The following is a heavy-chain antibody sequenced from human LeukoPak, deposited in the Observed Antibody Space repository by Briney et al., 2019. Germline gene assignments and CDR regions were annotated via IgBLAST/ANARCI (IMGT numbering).Heavy chain of an antibody. J-gene: IGHJ4*02. CDR1: GFTVSSNY. CDR3: AREYSGSSYYFDY. CDR2: IYSGGST. Sequence: GGSLRLSCAASGFTVSSNYMSWVRQAPGKGLEWVSVIYSGGSTYYADSVKGRFTISRDNSKNTLYLQMNSLRAEDTAVYYSAREYSGSSYYFDYWGQGTLVTVSS. D-gene: IGHD1-26*01. V-gene: IGHV3-66*02.